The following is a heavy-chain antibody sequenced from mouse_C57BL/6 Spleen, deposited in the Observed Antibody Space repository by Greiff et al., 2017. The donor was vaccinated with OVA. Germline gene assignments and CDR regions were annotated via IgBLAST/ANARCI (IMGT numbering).Heavy chain of an antibody. J-gene: IGHJ1*03. Sequence: VKLVESGPELVKPGASVKISCKASGYAFSSSWMNWVKQRPGKGLEWIGRIYPGDGDTNYNGKFKGKATLTADKSSSTAYMQLSSLTSEDSAVYFCASMDGSSYRYFDVWGTGTTVTVSS. CDR1: GYAFSSSW. CDR3: ASMDGSSYRYFDV. V-gene: IGHV1-82*01. CDR2: IYPGDGDT. D-gene: IGHD1-1*01.